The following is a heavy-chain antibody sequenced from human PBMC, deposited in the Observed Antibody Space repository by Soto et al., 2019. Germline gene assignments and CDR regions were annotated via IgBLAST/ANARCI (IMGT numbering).Heavy chain of an antibody. CDR3: ARGLWFGEAYYYYYGMDV. CDR1: GGCISSSKW. Sequence: SETLSLTCAGSGGCISSSKWGSWRRQPREGGLEWIGEIYHGGSTNYNPSLKSRVTISVDTSKNQFSLKLSSVTAADTAVYYCARGLWFGEAYYYYYGMDVWGQGTTVT. D-gene: IGHD3-10*01. CDR2: IYHGGST. V-gene: IGHV4-4*02. J-gene: IGHJ6*02.